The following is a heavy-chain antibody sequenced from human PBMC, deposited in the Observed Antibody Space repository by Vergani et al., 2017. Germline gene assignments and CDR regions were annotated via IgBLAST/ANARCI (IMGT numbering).Heavy chain of an antibody. CDR1: GFTFSDYY. J-gene: IGHJ4*02. D-gene: IGHD4-23*01. V-gene: IGHV3-11*01. CDR3: ARDQSYDYGGNRLSFGY. CDR2: ISSSGSTI. Sequence: QVQLVESGGGLVKPGGSLRLSCAASGFTFSDYYMSWIHQAPGKGLEWVSYISSSGSTIYYADSLKGRFTISRDNAKNSLYLQMNSLRAEDTALYYCARDQSYDYGGNRLSFGYWGQGTLVTVSS.